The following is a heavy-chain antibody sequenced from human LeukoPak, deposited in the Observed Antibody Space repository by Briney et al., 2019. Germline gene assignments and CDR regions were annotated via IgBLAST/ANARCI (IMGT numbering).Heavy chain of an antibody. CDR1: GFIFSTYG. CDR2: ISGSGDNT. J-gene: IGHJ6*02. CDR3: AKDYSSWNYYYYGMDV. D-gene: IGHD6-13*01. V-gene: IGHV3-23*01. Sequence: GGSLRLSCATSGFIFSTYGMSWVRQAPGKGLEWVALISGSGDNTDYADSVKGRFTISRDNSKHTLYLQMNSLRAEDTAVYYCAKDYSSWNYYYYGMDVWGQGTTVTVSS.